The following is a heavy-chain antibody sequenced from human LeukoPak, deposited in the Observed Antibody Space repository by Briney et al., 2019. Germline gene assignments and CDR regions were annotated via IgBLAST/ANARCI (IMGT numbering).Heavy chain of an antibody. Sequence: PGRSLRLSCTASGFTFGDYAMSWVRQAPGKGLEWVGFIRSKAYGGTTEYAASVKGRFTISRDDSKSIAYLQMNSLKTEDTAVYYCTSIPLGGGSGMKKGFDPWAREPWSPSPQ. CDR3: TSIPLGGGSGMKKGFDP. J-gene: IGHJ5*02. CDR1: GFTFGDYA. D-gene: IGHD3-10*01. CDR2: IRSKAYGGTT. V-gene: IGHV3-49*04.